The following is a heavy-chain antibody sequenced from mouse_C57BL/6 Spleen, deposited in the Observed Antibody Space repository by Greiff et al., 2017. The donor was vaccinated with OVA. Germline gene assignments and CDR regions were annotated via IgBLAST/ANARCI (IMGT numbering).Heavy chain of an antibody. J-gene: IGHJ3*01. CDR3: ARSTHSSGYSFFAY. V-gene: IGHV1-53*01. CDR2: INPSNGGT. D-gene: IGHD3-2*02. CDR1: GYTFTSYW. Sequence: QVQLQQPGPELVKPGASVKLSCKASGYTFTSYWMHWVKQRPGQGLEWIGNINPSNGGTNYNEKFKSKATLTVDKSSSTAYMQLISLTSEDSAVYYCARSTHSSGYSFFAYWGPGTLVTVSA.